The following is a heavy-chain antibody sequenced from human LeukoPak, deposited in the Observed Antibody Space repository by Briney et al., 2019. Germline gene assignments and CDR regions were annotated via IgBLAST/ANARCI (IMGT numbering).Heavy chain of an antibody. D-gene: IGHD3-10*01. CDR1: GFTFDDYG. V-gene: IGHV3-23*01. CDR3: AKVSLLWFGESPNWFDP. J-gene: IGHJ5*02. CDR2: ISGSGGST. Sequence: GGSLRLSCAASGFTFDDYGMSWVRQAPGKGLEWVSAISGSGGSTYYADSVKGRFTISRDNSKNTLYLQMNSLRAEDTAVYYCAKVSLLWFGESPNWFDPWGQGTLVTVSS.